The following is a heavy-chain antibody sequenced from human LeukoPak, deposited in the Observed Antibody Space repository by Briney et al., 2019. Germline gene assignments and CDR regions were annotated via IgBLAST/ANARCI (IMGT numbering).Heavy chain of an antibody. Sequence: GESLKISCKGSGYSFTSYWIGWVRQMPGKGLEWMGIIYPGDSDTRYSPSFQGQVTISADKSISTAYLQWSSLKASDTAMYYCARSDFWSGYTEGAAFDIWGQGTMVTVSS. CDR1: GYSFTSYW. V-gene: IGHV5-51*01. CDR2: IYPGDSDT. D-gene: IGHD3-3*01. CDR3: ARSDFWSGYTEGAAFDI. J-gene: IGHJ3*02.